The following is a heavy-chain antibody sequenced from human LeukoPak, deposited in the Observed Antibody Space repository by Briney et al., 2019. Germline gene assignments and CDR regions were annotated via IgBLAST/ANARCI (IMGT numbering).Heavy chain of an antibody. CDR2: IYYSGST. J-gene: IGHJ4*02. CDR1: GGSISSYY. V-gene: IGHV4-59*08. D-gene: IGHD3-16*01. CDR3: ARQAGGMSFDY. Sequence: SETLSLTCTVSGGSISSYYWSWIRQPPGKGLEWIGYIYYSGSTNYNPSLKSRVTISEDTSKNQFSLKLSSVTAADTAVYYCARQAGGMSFDYWGQGTLVTVSS.